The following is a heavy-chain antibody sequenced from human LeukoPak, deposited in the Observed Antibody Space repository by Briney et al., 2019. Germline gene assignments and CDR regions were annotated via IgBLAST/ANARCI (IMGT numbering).Heavy chain of an antibody. CDR1: GDSISSSSHY. V-gene: IGHV4-39*01. J-gene: IGHJ5*02. Sequence: SETLSLTCTVSGDSISSSSHYWGWIRQSPGKGLEWIGSIYYSGSTYDNPSLKSRVTMSIDTSKNQFSLKMTSATAADTALYYCARHWGSGWPSSWFDPWGQGTLVTVSS. D-gene: IGHD6-19*01. CDR2: IYYSGST. CDR3: ARHWGSGWPSSWFDP.